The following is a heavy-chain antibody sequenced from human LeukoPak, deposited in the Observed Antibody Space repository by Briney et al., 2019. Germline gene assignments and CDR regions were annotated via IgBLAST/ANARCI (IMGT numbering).Heavy chain of an antibody. J-gene: IGHJ4*02. V-gene: IGHV3-74*03. CDR2: INERGTDS. CDR1: GFTFSGHW. Sequence: GGSLRLSCTASGFTFSGHWIHWVRQPPGMGLVWVSRINERGTDSMYAESVKGRFTISRDNAKNTVYLQMNSLRAENTAVYYCVRDETLWTLDWWGQGTLVSVSS. CDR3: VRDETLWTLDW. D-gene: IGHD1-1*01.